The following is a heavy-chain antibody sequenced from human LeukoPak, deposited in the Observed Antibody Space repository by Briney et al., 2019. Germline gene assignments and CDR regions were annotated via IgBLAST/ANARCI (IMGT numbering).Heavy chain of an antibody. J-gene: IGHJ4*02. V-gene: IGHV4-34*01. CDR1: GGSFSGYY. D-gene: IGHD5-12*01. CDR3: ARRGYSGYGEFDY. CDR2: INHSGST. Sequence: SETLSLTCAVYGGSFSGYYWSWIRQPPGKGLEWIGEINHSGSTNYNPSLKSRVTISVDTSKNQFSLKLSSVTAADTAVYYCARRGYSGYGEFDYWGQGTLVTVSS.